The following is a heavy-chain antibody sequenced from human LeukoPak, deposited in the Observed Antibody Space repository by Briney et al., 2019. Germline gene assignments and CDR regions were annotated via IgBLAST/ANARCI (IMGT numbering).Heavy chain of an antibody. V-gene: IGHV3-48*04. CDR1: GFTFSSYS. Sequence: GGSLRLSCAASGFTFSSYSMNWVRQAPGKGLEWVSYISSSSSTIYYADSVKGRFTISRDNAKNSLYLQMNSLRAEDTAVYYCARDKATVTTTPLYYYYYMDVWGKGTTVTVSS. J-gene: IGHJ6*03. CDR2: ISSSSSTI. D-gene: IGHD4-11*01. CDR3: ARDKATVTTTPLYYYYYMDV.